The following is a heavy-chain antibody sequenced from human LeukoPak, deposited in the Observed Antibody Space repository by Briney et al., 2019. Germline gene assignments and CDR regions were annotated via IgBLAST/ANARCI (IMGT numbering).Heavy chain of an antibody. V-gene: IGHV1-18*01. J-gene: IGHJ4*02. Sequence: ASVKVSCKASGYTFTSYAMHWVRQAPGQRLEWMGWISANNGNRNYALKLQDRVSMTTDTSTSTAYMELRSLRSDDTAVYYCARQGYGGHSRGAADYWGQGTLVTVSS. CDR2: ISANNGNR. CDR3: ARQGYGGHSRGAADY. CDR1: GYTFTSYA. D-gene: IGHD4-23*01.